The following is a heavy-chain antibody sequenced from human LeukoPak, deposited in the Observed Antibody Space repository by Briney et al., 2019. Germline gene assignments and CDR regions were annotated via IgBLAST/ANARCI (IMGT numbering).Heavy chain of an antibody. V-gene: IGHV4-4*02. J-gene: IGHJ4*02. Sequence: SGTLSLTCAVSGGSITTTNWWSWVRQPPGKGLDGIGEVHLSGATNYNPSLESRVSMSIDKSKNHLSLEVTSVTAADTAIYYCTRESGAFSPFGFWGQGTLLTVSS. D-gene: IGHD1-26*01. CDR1: GGSITTTNW. CDR2: VHLSGAT. CDR3: TRESGAFSPFGF.